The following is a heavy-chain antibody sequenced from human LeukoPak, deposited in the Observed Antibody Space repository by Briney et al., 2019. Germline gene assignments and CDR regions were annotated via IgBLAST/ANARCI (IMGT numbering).Heavy chain of an antibody. J-gene: IGHJ4*02. CDR3: ARNYYDSSGYYIDQFYFDS. CDR2: IFYTGNT. D-gene: IGHD3-22*01. V-gene: IGHV4-39*07. CDR1: GGSITSSNFY. Sequence: PSETLSLTCTVSGGSITSSNFYWGWIRQPPGKGLEWIGSIFYTGNTCYQPSLRGRLSISLDTSKNLFSLRLNSVTAADTAVYYCARNYYDSSGYYIDQFYFDSWGQGTLVTVSS.